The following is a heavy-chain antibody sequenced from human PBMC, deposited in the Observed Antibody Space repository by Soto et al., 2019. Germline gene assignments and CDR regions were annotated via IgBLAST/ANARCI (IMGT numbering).Heavy chain of an antibody. CDR2: ISGSGGST. J-gene: IGHJ1*01. V-gene: IGHV3-23*01. CDR3: AKSGAHGSEYFQH. Sequence: PGGSLRLSCAASGFSFSDYNVSWVRQAPGKGLEWVSAISGSGGSTYYADSVKGRFTISRDNSKNTLYLQMNSLRAEDTAVYYCAKSGAHGSEYFQHWGQGTLVTVSS. CDR1: GFSFSDYN. D-gene: IGHD3-10*01.